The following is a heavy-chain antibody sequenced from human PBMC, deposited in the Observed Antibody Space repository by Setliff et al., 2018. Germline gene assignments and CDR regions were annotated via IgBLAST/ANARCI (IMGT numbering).Heavy chain of an antibody. D-gene: IGHD2-21*02. V-gene: IGHV5-51*01. J-gene: IGHJ5*02. CDR1: GYSFPSYW. Sequence: LKISCKASGYSFPSYWIGWVRQVPGKGLEWMGIIYPGDSDTRYTPSFQGQVTISVDKSISTAFLHWGSLKASDSAIYYCARGSLGTAFPSWFHPWGQGTLVTVSS. CDR2: IYPGDSDT. CDR3: ARGSLGTAFPSWFHP.